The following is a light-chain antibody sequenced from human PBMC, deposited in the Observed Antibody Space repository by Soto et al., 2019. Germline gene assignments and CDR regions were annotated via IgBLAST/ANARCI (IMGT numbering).Light chain of an antibody. V-gene: IGLV1-40*01. CDR2: GNN. CDR1: SSNIGTGFD. CDR3: QSYDSSLSGHVV. Sequence: QAVVTQPPSVSGAPGQRVTISCTGSSSNIGTGFDVHWYQQLPGTAPKLLIYGNNNRPSGVPDRFSGSKSGTSASLAITGLQADDEADYYCQSYDSSLSGHVVFGGGTKVTVL. J-gene: IGLJ2*01.